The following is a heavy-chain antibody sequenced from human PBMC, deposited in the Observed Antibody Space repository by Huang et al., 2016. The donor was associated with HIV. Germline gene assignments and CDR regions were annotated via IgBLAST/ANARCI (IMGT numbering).Heavy chain of an antibody. CDR1: GDSISSTSYF. D-gene: IGHD6-6*01. CDR3: VRASARRFWFDP. J-gene: IGHJ5*02. V-gene: IGHV4-39*01. CDR2: IYYSGST. Sequence: QLQLQESGPGLVKPSETLSLTCTVSGDSISSTSYFWGWIRQPPGKGLEWIGSIYYSGSTFYNPSLKSRGTIAVDTSKNQFSLKLISVSAADTAVYYCVRASARRFWFDPWGQGTQVTVSS.